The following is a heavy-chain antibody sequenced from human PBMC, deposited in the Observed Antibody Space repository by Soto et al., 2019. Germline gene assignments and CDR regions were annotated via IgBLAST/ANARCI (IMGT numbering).Heavy chain of an antibody. Sequence: PSETLSLSCIVSGGSVSSSNWWSWVRQPPGKGLEWIGEIYHSGSTTYNPSLKSRATISVDKSENQFSLRLTSVTAADTAVYYFASVCSNYDNGGYYLPSGPATLVTVS. CDR2: IYHSGST. CDR1: GGSVSSSNW. V-gene: IGHV4-4*02. CDR3: ASVCSNYDNGGYYLP. D-gene: IGHD3-22*01. J-gene: IGHJ5*02.